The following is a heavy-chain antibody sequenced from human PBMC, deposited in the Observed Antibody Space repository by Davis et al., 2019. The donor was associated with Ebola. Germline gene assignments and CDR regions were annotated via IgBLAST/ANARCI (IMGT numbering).Heavy chain of an antibody. D-gene: IGHD5-12*01. V-gene: IGHV4-59*01. J-gene: IGHJ4*02. CDR1: GGSISSYY. Sequence: PSETLSLTCTVSGGSISSYYWSWIRQPAGKGLEWIGYVHYSGSTKYNPSLKSRVTISLDTSKNQFSLTLSSVTAADTAVYYCARETEYSGYGESWGQGTLVTVSS. CDR2: VHYSGST. CDR3: ARETEYSGYGES.